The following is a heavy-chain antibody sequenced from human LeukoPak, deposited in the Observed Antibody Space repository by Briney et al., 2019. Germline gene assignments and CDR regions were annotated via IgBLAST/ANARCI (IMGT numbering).Heavy chain of an antibody. CDR2: ISGSGSTM. V-gene: IGHV3-48*03. CDR1: GLTFSTFE. J-gene: IGHJ4*02. CDR3: TRGRYFGIDF. Sequence: GGSLRLSCTASGLTFSTFEMNWVRQAPGTGLEWVSYISGSGSTMYCADSVKGRFTMSRDNAKNSLYLDMKSLRGEDTALYFCTRGRYFGIDFWGQGSLVIVSS. D-gene: IGHD3-9*01.